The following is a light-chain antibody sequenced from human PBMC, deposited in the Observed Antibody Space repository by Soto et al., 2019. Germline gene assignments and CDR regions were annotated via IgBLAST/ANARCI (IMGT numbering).Light chain of an antibody. V-gene: IGKV1-5*01. J-gene: IGKJ1*01. Sequence: DIQMTQSPSTLSASVGGRVAITYRASQSISSWLAWYQQKPGKAPKLLIYDASSLESGVPSRFSGSGSGTEFTLTISSLQTDDFSTYYCQQYHSYWTFGQGTKVDIK. CDR2: DAS. CDR1: QSISSW. CDR3: QQYHSYWT.